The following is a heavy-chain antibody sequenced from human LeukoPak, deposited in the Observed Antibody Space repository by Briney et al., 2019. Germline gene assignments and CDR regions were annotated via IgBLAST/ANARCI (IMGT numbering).Heavy chain of an antibody. D-gene: IGHD3-22*01. CDR2: ISYSGST. CDR1: GGSISSGSYY. V-gene: IGHV4-39*01. Sequence: PSETLSLTCTVSGGSISSGSYYWGWIRQPPGKGLEWIGSISYSGSTYYSPSLKSRVSISVDMSQNQFSLKLSSVTAADTAVYYCARHARSGYSLDYFDSRGQGTLVTVSS. J-gene: IGHJ4*02. CDR3: ARHARSGYSLDYFDS.